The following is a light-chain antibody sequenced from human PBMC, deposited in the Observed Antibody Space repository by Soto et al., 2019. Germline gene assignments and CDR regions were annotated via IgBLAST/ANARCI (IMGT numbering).Light chain of an antibody. CDR1: SSDVGAYNY. Sequence: QSALTQPASVSGSPGQSITISCTGTSSDVGAYNYVSWYQHLPGKAPKLMIFEVTNRPSGVSNRFSGSQSGNTASLTISGLQAEDEADEYCSSYTTRSTVVFGGGTKLTVL. J-gene: IGLJ2*01. CDR2: EVT. V-gene: IGLV2-14*01. CDR3: SSYTTRSTVV.